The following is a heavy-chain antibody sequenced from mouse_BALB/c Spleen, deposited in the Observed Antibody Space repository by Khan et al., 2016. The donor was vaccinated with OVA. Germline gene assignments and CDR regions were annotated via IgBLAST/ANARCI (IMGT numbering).Heavy chain of an antibody. CDR2: IRYDGNS. D-gene: IGHD3-1*01. V-gene: IGHV3-6*02. Sequence: EVQLQESGPGLVKPSQSLSLTCSVTGYSITSGYFWNWIRQFPGNKLEWMGYIRYDGNSNYNPSLKNRISITRDTSKKQFFLKLNSVTPEETSTYYCARGGISGPAWFAYWGQGTLVTVSA. CDR3: ARGGISGPAWFAY. CDR1: GYSITSGYF. J-gene: IGHJ3*01.